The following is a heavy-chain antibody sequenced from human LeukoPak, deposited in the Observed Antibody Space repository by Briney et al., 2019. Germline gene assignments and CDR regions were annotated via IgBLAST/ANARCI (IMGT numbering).Heavy chain of an antibody. Sequence: ASVKVSCKASGYTFTGYYMHWVRQAPGQGLEWMGWINPNSGGTNYAQEFQGRVTMTRDTSISTAYMELSRLRSDDTAVYYCARDQRRGGSSLNDAFDIWGQGTMVTVSS. D-gene: IGHD1-26*01. V-gene: IGHV1-2*02. CDR2: INPNSGGT. CDR1: GYTFTGYY. J-gene: IGHJ3*02. CDR3: ARDQRRGGSSLNDAFDI.